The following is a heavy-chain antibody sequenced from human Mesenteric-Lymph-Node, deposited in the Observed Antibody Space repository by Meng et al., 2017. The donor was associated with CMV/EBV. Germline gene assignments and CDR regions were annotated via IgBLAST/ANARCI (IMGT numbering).Heavy chain of an antibody. CDR3: ARDKLPIAAAGTTFDL. V-gene: IGHV1-18*01. J-gene: IGHJ5*02. Sequence: YAFHTFGVSLVRPAPGQGLEWMAWISPYNGNRNYAQRFQDRLTMTTDTSTGTAFMELRSLRSDDTAVYYCARDKLPIAAAGTTFDLWGQGTLVTVSS. D-gene: IGHD6-13*01. CDR2: ISPYNGNR. CDR1: YAFHTFG.